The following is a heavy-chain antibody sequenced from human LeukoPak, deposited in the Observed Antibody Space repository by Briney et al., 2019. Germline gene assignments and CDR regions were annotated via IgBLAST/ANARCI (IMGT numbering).Heavy chain of an antibody. CDR1: GFTFDDYG. J-gene: IGHJ4*02. D-gene: IGHD2-2*01. CDR3: ATHDCSSTSCFSY. CDR2: INWNGGST. V-gene: IGHV3-20*04. Sequence: PGGSLRLSCAASGFTFDDYGMSWVRQAPGKVLEWVSGINWNGGSTGYADSVKGRFTISRDNAKNSLYLQMNSLRAEDTALYYCATHDCSSTSCFSYWGQGTLVTVSS.